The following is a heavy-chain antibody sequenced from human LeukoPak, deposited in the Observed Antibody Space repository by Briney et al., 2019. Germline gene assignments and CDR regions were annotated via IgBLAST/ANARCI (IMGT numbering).Heavy chain of an antibody. Sequence: GGSLRLSCAASGFSFNDYAMHWVWQTPGKGLEWVSGISWNSGSVGYADSVKGRFSISRDNAKKSLFLQMHSLRTEDTAVYYCAKDSYYGDYFDYWGQGTLVTVSS. V-gene: IGHV3-9*01. CDR2: ISWNSGSV. CDR1: GFSFNDYA. CDR3: AKDSYYGDYFDY. D-gene: IGHD4-17*01. J-gene: IGHJ4*02.